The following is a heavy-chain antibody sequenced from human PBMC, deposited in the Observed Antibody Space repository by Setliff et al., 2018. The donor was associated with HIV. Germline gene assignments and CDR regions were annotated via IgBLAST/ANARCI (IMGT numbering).Heavy chain of an antibody. D-gene: IGHD1-7*01. V-gene: IGHV1-18*01. Sequence: VKVSCKASGFTFTSYGISWVRQAPGQGLEWMAWISVYNGNTNYAQKFQGRVTMTTDTSMSTAYMELRRLRSDDTALYYCARGRELPGSPYYFDYWGQGTLVTVSS. CDR2: ISVYNGNT. CDR1: GFTFTSYG. CDR3: ARGRELPGSPYYFDY. J-gene: IGHJ4*02.